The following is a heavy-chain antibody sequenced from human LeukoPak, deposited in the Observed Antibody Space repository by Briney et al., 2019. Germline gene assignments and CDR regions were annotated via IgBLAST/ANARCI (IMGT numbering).Heavy chain of an antibody. CDR3: ARSTLRGVIIPLDY. CDR1: GSTFTSYD. V-gene: IGHV1-8*01. J-gene: IGHJ4*02. D-gene: IGHD3-10*01. CDR2: MIPNSGNT. Sequence: ASVKVSCEASGSTFTSYDINWVRQATGQGLEWMGWMIPNSGNTGYAQKFQGRVTMTRNTSISTAYMELSSLRSEDTAVYYCARSTLRGVIIPLDYWGQGTLVTVSS.